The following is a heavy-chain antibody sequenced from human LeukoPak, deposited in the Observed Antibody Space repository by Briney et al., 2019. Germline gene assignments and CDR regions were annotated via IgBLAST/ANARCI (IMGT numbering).Heavy chain of an antibody. Sequence: SETLSLTCSVSGGSISSSSYYWGWIRQPPGKGLEWIGYIYYSGSTNYNPSLKSRVTISVDASKNQFSLKLSSVTAADTAVYYCARALAAGGGEGWFDPWGQGTLVTVSS. CDR2: IYYSGST. J-gene: IGHJ5*02. D-gene: IGHD6-13*01. V-gene: IGHV4-61*05. CDR3: ARALAAGGGEGWFDP. CDR1: GGSISSSSYY.